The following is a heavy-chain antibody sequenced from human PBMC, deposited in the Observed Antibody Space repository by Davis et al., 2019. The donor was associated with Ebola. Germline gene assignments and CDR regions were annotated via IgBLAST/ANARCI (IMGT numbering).Heavy chain of an antibody. CDR2: ISSSAGYI. V-gene: IGHV3-21*01. CDR3: VRDPALVVTGGGWFFGL. Sequence: GESLKISCAASGFTFSSYAMSWVRQAPGKGLEWVSFISSSAGYIYYADSLTGRFTISRDNAKNSLYLQMNSLRAEDTAVYYCVRDPALVVTGGGWFFGLWGRGTLVTVSS. CDR1: GFTFSSYA. J-gene: IGHJ2*01. D-gene: IGHD2-21*02.